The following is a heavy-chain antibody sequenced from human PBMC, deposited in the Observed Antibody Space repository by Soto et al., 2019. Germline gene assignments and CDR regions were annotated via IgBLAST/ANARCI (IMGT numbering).Heavy chain of an antibody. CDR3: ARVPSSSGRAHFDY. CDR2: ISYDGSNK. Sequence: RLSCAASGFTFSSYAMHWVRQAPGKGLEWVAVISYDGSNKYYADSVKGRFTISRDNSKNTLYLQMNSLRAEDTAVYYCARVPSSSGRAHFDYWGQGTLVTVSS. CDR1: GFTFSSYA. V-gene: IGHV3-30-3*01. D-gene: IGHD2-15*01. J-gene: IGHJ4*02.